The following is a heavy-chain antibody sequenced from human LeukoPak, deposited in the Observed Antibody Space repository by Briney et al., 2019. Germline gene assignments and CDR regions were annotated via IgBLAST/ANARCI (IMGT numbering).Heavy chain of an antibody. J-gene: IGHJ3*02. Sequence: GGSLRLSCAASGITVSSNYMSWVRQAPGKGLEWVSVIYSGGSTYYADSVKGRFTISRDNSKNTLYLQMNSLRAEDTAVYYCARGDCGGDCYDAFDIWGQGTMVTVSS. CDR2: IYSGGST. V-gene: IGHV3-66*02. CDR3: ARGDCGGDCYDAFDI. D-gene: IGHD2-21*02. CDR1: GITVSSNY.